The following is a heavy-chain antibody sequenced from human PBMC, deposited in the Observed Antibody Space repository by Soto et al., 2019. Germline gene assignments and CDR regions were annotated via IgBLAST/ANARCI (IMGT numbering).Heavy chain of an antibody. CDR2: TYYRSKWYN. Sequence: HVQLQQSGPGLVKPSETLSLTCAISGDSISSNSAAWNRIRQSASRGLEWLGRTYYRSKWYNDYAVSMKSRITINPNTSKNHSSLRRNSVTPDYTAVNYCVRDEDDGYYHLDYWGRPSLNIVSS. V-gene: IGHV6-1*01. D-gene: IGHD2-21*02. CDR3: VRDEDDGYYHLDY. CDR1: GDSISSNSAA. J-gene: IGHJ4*01.